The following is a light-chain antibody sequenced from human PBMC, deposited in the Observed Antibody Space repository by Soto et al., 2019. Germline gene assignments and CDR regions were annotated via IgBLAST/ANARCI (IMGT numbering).Light chain of an antibody. CDR1: QGISSA. J-gene: IGKJ5*01. CDR2: DAS. V-gene: IGKV1-13*02. Sequence: AIPLTQSPSSLSASVGDRVTITCRASQGISSALAWYQQKPAKAPKLLIYDASSLESGVTSRFSGSGSVTDFTLTISTLQPADFSTYYCQQFNSYQITFGRGTRLEIK. CDR3: QQFNSYQIT.